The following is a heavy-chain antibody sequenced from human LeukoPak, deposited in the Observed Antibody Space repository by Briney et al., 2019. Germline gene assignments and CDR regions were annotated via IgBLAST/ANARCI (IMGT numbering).Heavy chain of an antibody. CDR3: ARDSSVVVPAAHDY. D-gene: IGHD2-2*01. V-gene: IGHV1-18*01. J-gene: IGHJ4*02. CDR2: VSGYNGNT. Sequence: ASVKVSCKASGYTFTSYGISWVRQAPGRGLEWMGWVSGYNGNTKFVQRLQGRVTMTTDTSTSTAYMELRSLRSDDTAVYYCARDSSVVVPAAHDYWGQGTLVTVSS. CDR1: GYTFTSYG.